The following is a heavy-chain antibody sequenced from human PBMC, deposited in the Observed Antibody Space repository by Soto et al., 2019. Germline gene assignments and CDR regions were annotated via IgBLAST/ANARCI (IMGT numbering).Heavy chain of an antibody. V-gene: IGHV1-69*13. Sequence: SVKVSCKASGGTFSSYAISWVRQAPGQGLEWMGGIIPIFGTANYAQKFQGRVTITADESTSTAYMELSSLRSEDTAVYYCARNWNDTYYYYGMDVLGQGTTVTVSS. J-gene: IGHJ6*02. D-gene: IGHD1-1*01. CDR1: GGTFSSYA. CDR3: ARNWNDTYYYYGMDV. CDR2: IIPIFGTA.